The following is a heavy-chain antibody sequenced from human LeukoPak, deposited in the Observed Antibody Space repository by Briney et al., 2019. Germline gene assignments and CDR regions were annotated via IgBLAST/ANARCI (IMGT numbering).Heavy chain of an antibody. Sequence: GGSLRLSCAASGFTFSSYWMSWVRQAPGKGLEWVSVIYSGGSTYYADSVKGRFTISRDNSKNTLYLQMNSLRAEDTAVYYCARSYDSSGYYDYWGQGTLVTVSS. CDR3: ARSYDSSGYYDY. V-gene: IGHV3-66*01. D-gene: IGHD3-22*01. J-gene: IGHJ4*02. CDR1: GFTFSSYW. CDR2: IYSGGST.